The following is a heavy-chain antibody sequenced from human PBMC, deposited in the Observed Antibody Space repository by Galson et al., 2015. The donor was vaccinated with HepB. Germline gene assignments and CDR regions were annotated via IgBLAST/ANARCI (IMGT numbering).Heavy chain of an antibody. V-gene: IGHV1-3*01. D-gene: IGHD4-17*01. CDR2: INAVNDNT. Sequence: SVKVSCKASGYTLSSYAMHWVRQAPGQRLEWMGWINAVNDNTKYSQRFQGRVTITRDTSASTAYMELSSLRSEDTVVYYCARGQLSGDLDYWGQGTLVTVPS. J-gene: IGHJ4*02. CDR3: ARGQLSGDLDY. CDR1: GYTLSSYA.